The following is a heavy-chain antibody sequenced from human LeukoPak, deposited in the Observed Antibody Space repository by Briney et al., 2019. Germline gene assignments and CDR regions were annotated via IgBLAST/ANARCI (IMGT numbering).Heavy chain of an antibody. J-gene: IGHJ5*02. CDR3: AREAYSSGWYWGGFSSTDSAVRFDP. CDR2: IRYDGSNK. D-gene: IGHD6-19*01. Sequence: GGSLRLSCAASGFTFSSYGMHWVRQAPGKGLEWVAFIRYDGSNKYYADSVKGRFTISRDNSKNTLYLQMNSLRAEDTAVYYCAREAYSSGWYWGGFSSTDSAVRFDPWGQGTLVTVSS. CDR1: GFTFSSYG. V-gene: IGHV3-30*02.